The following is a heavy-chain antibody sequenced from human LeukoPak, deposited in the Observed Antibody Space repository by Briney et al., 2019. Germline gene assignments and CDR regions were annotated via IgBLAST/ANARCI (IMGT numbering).Heavy chain of an antibody. D-gene: IGHD3-10*01. CDR2: IYYSGST. CDR1: GGSISSYY. CDR3: ATSMVRGYYYYGMDV. Sequence: SETLSLTCTVSGGSISSYYWSWIRQPPGKGLEGIGYIYYSGSTNYNPSLKSRVTISVDTSKNQFSLKLSSVTAADTAVYYCATSMVRGYYYYGMDVWGQGTTVTVSS. J-gene: IGHJ6*02. V-gene: IGHV4-59*08.